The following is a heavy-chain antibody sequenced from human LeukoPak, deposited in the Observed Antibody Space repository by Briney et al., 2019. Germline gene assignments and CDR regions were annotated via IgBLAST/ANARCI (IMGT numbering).Heavy chain of an antibody. J-gene: IGHJ4*02. Sequence: GPSVKISCKASGYTFTGYYMHWVRQAPGQGLEWMGWINPNSGGTNYAQKFQGRVTMTRDTSISTAYMELSRLRSDDTAVYYCARDEGIVGELDYWGQGTLVTVSS. V-gene: IGHV1-2*02. CDR3: ARDEGIVGELDY. D-gene: IGHD1-26*01. CDR2: INPNSGGT. CDR1: GYTFTGYY.